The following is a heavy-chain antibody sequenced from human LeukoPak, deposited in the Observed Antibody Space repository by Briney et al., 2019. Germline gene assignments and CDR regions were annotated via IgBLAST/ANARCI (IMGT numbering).Heavy chain of an antibody. CDR3: ARDGRPFDI. Sequence: GGSLRLSCAASGFTVSSNHMSWVRQTPGKGLEWVSVIYSGGRTYYADSVKGRFTISRDNSKNTLYLQMNSLRDEDTAVYYCARDGRPFDIWGQGTMVTVSS. CDR1: GFTVSSNH. V-gene: IGHV3-53*01. J-gene: IGHJ3*02. CDR2: IYSGGRT.